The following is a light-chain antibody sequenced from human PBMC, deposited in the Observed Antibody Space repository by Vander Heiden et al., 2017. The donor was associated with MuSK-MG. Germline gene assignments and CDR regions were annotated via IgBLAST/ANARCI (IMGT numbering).Light chain of an antibody. CDR1: PSVSSSY. J-gene: IGKJ2*01. V-gene: IGKV3-20*01. Sequence: IVLTQSPGTLPWTPGHRATVSGRASPSVSSSYLAWCQQKHGQAPRLLIYGASSRTTGITDRFSSSGSGTEFTLTISRLQPEDFAVYYCQQHGSSPYPFGQGTKVDIK. CDR3: QQHGSSPYP. CDR2: GAS.